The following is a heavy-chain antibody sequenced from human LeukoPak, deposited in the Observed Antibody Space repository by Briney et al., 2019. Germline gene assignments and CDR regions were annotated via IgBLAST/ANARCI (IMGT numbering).Heavy chain of an antibody. Sequence: ETLSLTCTVSGYSISSGYYWGWIRQPPGKGLEWVSGISPSGDITYYADSVKGRFTISRDNSKNTLYLEVISLTAEDTAVCYCAKDDAWLRFGEWSQGTLVTVSS. J-gene: IGHJ4*02. CDR3: AKDDAWLRFGE. CDR1: GYSISSGYY. V-gene: IGHV3-23*01. CDR2: ISPSGDIT. D-gene: IGHD3-10*01.